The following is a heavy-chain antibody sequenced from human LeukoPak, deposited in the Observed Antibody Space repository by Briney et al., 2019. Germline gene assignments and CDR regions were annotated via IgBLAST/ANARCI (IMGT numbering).Heavy chain of an antibody. D-gene: IGHD2-21*02. V-gene: IGHV3-23*01. CDR1: GFTFSSYA. CDR2: ISGSGGST. J-gene: IGHJ4*02. CDR3: ARDRDGDPAIFDY. Sequence: GGSLRLSCAASGFTFSSYAMSWVRQAPGKGLEWVSAISGSGGSTYYADSVKGRFTISRDNSKNTLYLQVNSLRAEDTAVYYCARDRDGDPAIFDYWGQGTLVTVSS.